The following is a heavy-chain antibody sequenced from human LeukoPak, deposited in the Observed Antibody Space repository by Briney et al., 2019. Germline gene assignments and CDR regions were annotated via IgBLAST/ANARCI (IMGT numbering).Heavy chain of an antibody. CDR1: GFTFSSYA. D-gene: IGHD2-2*01. Sequence: GGSLRVSCAASGFTFSSYAMHWVRQAPGKGLEWVAVVSYDGSNKYYADSVKGRFTISRDNSKNTLYLQMNSLRAEDTAVYYCARGALSCSSTSCSHFDYWGQGTLVTVSS. J-gene: IGHJ4*02. V-gene: IGHV3-30-3*01. CDR3: ARGALSCSSTSCSHFDY. CDR2: VSYDGSNK.